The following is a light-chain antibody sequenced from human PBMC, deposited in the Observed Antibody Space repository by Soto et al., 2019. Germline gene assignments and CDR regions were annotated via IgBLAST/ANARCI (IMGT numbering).Light chain of an antibody. CDR3: NSYSNNNTLYV. J-gene: IGLJ1*01. CDR2: EVS. V-gene: IGLV2-14*01. CDR1: SSDIGRYNS. Sequence: QSALTQPASVSGSPRQSITISCTGTSSDIGRYNSVSWYQQHPGKAPKLIIFEVSNRPSGVSFRFFGSKSANTASLTISGLEAEDEADYYCNSYSNNNTLYVFGTGTKLTVL.